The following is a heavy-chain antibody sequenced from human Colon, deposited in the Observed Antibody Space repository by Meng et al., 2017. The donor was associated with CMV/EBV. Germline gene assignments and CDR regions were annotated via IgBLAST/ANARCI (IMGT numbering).Heavy chain of an antibody. CDR1: GASITSYD. J-gene: IGHJ4*02. V-gene: IGHV4-4*07. CDR2: VYISGNT. D-gene: IGHD3-10*01. Sequence: QVPLRDPGRGLVMPSATLSLSCTVSGASITSYDWSWIRQPAGKGLEWIGRVYISGNTNYNPSLKSRVTMSIDTSKNQLSLNIRSVTAADTAVYYCARDSNLSGLAYWGQGTLVIVSS. CDR3: ARDSNLSGLAY.